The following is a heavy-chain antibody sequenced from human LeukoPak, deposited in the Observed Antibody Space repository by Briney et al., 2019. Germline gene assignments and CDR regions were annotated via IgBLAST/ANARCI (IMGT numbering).Heavy chain of an antibody. V-gene: IGHV1-18*04. CDR1: GYTFTSYG. Sequence: ASVKVSCKASGYTFTSYGISWVRQAPGQGLEWMGCISAYNGNTNYAQKLQGRVTMTTDTSTSTADMELRSLRSDDTAVYYGARDGRLGQAPWYLYYYYGMDVWGKGTTVTVSS. CDR2: ISAYNGNT. J-gene: IGHJ6*04. CDR3: ARDGRLGQAPWYLYYYYGMDV. D-gene: IGHD6-13*01.